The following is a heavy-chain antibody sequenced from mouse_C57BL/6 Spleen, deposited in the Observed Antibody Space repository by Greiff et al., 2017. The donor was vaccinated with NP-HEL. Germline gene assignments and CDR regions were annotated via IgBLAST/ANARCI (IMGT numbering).Heavy chain of an antibody. CDR3: ARRGYGSSLYYFDY. V-gene: IGHV1-69*01. Sequence: QVQLQQSGAELVMPGASVKLSCKASGYTFTSYWMHWVKQRPGQGLEWIGEIDPSDSYTNYNQKFKGKSTLTVDKSSSTAYMQLSSLTSEDSAVYYCARRGYGSSLYYFDYWGQGTTLTVSS. D-gene: IGHD1-1*01. CDR2: IDPSDSYT. CDR1: GYTFTSYW. J-gene: IGHJ2*01.